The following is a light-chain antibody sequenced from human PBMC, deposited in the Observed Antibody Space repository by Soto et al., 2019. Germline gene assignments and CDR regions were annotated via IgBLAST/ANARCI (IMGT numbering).Light chain of an antibody. V-gene: IGKV3-20*01. Sequence: EIVLTQSPGTLSLSPGERATLACRASQSVTSNYLAWFQQKPGQAPRVLIYGASSRATGVPDRFSGSGSGTDFTLTISRLEPEHFAVYYCQQYTSLPFTFGPGTKVDIK. J-gene: IGKJ3*01. CDR1: QSVTSNY. CDR3: QQYTSLPFT. CDR2: GAS.